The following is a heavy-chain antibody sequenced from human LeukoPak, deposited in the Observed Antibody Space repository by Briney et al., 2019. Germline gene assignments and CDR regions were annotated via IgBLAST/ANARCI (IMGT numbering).Heavy chain of an antibody. CDR2: IYIGGST. V-gene: IGHV3-66*01. J-gene: IGHJ3*02. CDR1: GFTVSSNY. CDR3: AREYYYDSSGYWVAFDI. Sequence: QPGGSLRLSCAASGFTVSSNYMSWVRQAPGKGLEWVSVIYIGGSTYYADSVKGRFTISRDNSKTTLYLQMNSLRAEDTAVYYCAREYYYDSSGYWVAFDIWGQGTMVTVSS. D-gene: IGHD3-22*01.